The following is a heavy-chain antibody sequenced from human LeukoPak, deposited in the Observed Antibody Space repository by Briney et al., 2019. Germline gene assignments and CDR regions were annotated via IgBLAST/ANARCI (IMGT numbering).Heavy chain of an antibody. J-gene: IGHJ4*02. V-gene: IGHV3-21*01. Sequence: GGSLRLSCAASGFTFSSYGMNWVRQAPGKGLEWVSSISSSSSYIYYADSVKGRFTISRDNAKNSLYLQMNSLRAEDTAVYYCARHVSRFMYTAILISLSDYWGQGTLVTVSS. CDR1: GFTFSSYG. D-gene: IGHD5-18*01. CDR2: ISSSSSYI. CDR3: ARHVSRFMYTAILISLSDY.